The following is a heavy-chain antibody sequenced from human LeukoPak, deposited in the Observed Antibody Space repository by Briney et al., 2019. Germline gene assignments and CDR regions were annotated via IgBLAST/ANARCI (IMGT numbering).Heavy chain of an antibody. V-gene: IGHV3-7*01. CDR1: GLTFRNCW. CDR2: INQDGSDE. CDR3: AREGVAGFDY. J-gene: IGHJ4*02. Sequence: PGGSLRLSCVASGLTFRNCWMSWVRQAPGKGLEWVANINQDGSDEYYVDSVKGRFTISRDNARNSVYLQMNSLRAEDTAVYYCAREGVAGFDYWGQGTLVTVSS. D-gene: IGHD2-15*01.